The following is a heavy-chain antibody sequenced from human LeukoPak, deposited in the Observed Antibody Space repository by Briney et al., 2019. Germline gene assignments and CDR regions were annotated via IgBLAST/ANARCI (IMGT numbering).Heavy chain of an antibody. CDR1: GGTFSSYA. J-gene: IGHJ6*03. D-gene: IGHD5-12*01. Sequence: ASVKVSCKASGGTFSSYAISWVRQAPGQGLEWMGGIIPIFGTANYAQKFQGRVTITADESTSTAYMELSSLRSEDTAVYYCARGSKTSPWSPLRYYYYYYYMDVWGKGTTVTVSS. V-gene: IGHV1-69*13. CDR3: ARGSKTSPWSPLRYYYYYYYMDV. CDR2: IIPIFGTA.